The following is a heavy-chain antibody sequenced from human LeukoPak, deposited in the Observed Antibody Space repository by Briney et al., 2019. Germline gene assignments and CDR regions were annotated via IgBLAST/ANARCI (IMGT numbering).Heavy chain of an antibody. Sequence: ASVKVSCKASGYTFTSYSLNWVRQAPGQGLEWMGIINPSGGSTSYAQKFQGRVTMTRDTSTSTVYMELSSLRSEDTAVYYCARDSMDKGIVVVPAAPLWFDPWGQGTLVTVSS. CDR3: ARDSMDKGIVVVPAAPLWFDP. CDR1: GYTFTSYS. CDR2: INPSGGST. D-gene: IGHD2-2*01. V-gene: IGHV1-46*01. J-gene: IGHJ5*02.